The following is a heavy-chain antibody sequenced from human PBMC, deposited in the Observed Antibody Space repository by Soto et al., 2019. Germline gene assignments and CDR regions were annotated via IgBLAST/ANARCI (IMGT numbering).Heavy chain of an antibody. J-gene: IGHJ2*01. D-gene: IGHD5-12*01. V-gene: IGHV1-69*01. CDR2: IIPIFGTA. Sequence: QVQLVQSGAEVKKPGSSVKVSCKASGGTFSSYAISWVRQAPGQGLEWMGGIIPIFGTANYAQKFQGRVTITADESTSTAYMELSSLRSEDTAVYYCARDRGRDGYNWGAGYFDLWGRGTLVTVSS. CDR3: ARDRGRDGYNWGAGYFDL. CDR1: GGTFSSYA.